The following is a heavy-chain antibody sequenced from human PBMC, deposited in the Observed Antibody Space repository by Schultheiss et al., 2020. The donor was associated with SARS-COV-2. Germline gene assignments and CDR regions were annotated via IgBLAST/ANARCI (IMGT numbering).Heavy chain of an antibody. CDR1: GGSIRSGDYY. CDR2: IYYSGST. Sequence: SETLSLTCTVSGGSIRSGDYYWSWIRQHPGKGLEWIGYIYYSGSTNYNPSLKSRVTISVDTSKNQFSLKLSSVTAADTAVYYCARNGVPQSALIAAAGTDYFDLWGRGTLVTVSS. V-gene: IGHV4-61*08. CDR3: ARNGVPQSALIAAAGTDYFDL. J-gene: IGHJ2*01. D-gene: IGHD6-13*01.